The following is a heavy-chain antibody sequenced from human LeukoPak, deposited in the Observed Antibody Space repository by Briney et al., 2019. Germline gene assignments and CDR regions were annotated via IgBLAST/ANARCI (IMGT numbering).Heavy chain of an antibody. Sequence: SVKVSCKASGYTFSSYDINWVRQAPGQGLEWMGWIIPIFGAANYAQKFQGRVTITADESTSTAYMELTRLRSDDAAVYYCARGGLDIVVVPAAKRVYNWFDPWGQGTLVTVSS. V-gene: IGHV1-69*01. D-gene: IGHD2-2*01. J-gene: IGHJ5*02. CDR2: IIPIFGAA. CDR3: ARGGLDIVVVPAAKRVYNWFDP. CDR1: GYTFSSYD.